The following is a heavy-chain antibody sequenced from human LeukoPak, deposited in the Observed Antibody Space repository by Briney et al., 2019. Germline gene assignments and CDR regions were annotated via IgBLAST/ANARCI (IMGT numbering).Heavy chain of an antibody. V-gene: IGHV1-2*02. D-gene: IGHD6-6*01. CDR1: GYTFTGYY. CDR2: INPNSGGT. CDR3: ARDRGYSGSLWVSWFDP. Sequence: ASVKVSCKASGYTFTGYYMHWVRQAPGQGLEWMGWINPNSGGTNYAQKFQGRVTMTRDTSISTAYMELSRLRSDDTAVYYCARDRGYSGSLWVSWFDPWGQGTLVTVSS. J-gene: IGHJ5*02.